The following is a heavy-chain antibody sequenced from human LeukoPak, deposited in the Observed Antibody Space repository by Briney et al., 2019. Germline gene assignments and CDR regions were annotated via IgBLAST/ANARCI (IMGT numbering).Heavy chain of an antibody. D-gene: IGHD5-24*01. J-gene: IGHJ4*02. CDR3: ARDGVEMATTLIFDY. Sequence: SVKVSCKASGGTFSSYAISWVRQAPGQGLEWMGWIIPIFGIANYAQKFQGRVTITADKSTSTAYMELSSLRSEDTAVYYCARDGVEMATTLIFDYWGQGTLVTVSS. CDR1: GGTFSSYA. V-gene: IGHV1-69*17. CDR2: IIPIFGIA.